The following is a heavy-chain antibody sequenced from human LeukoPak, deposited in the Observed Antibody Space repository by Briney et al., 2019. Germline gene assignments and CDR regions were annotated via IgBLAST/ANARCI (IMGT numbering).Heavy chain of an antibody. CDR3: ARGRLVLLWFGENAASYYFDY. CDR2: INGSGGST. J-gene: IGHJ4*02. CDR1: GFTFSSYE. V-gene: IGHV3-23*01. D-gene: IGHD3-10*01. Sequence: GGSLRLSCAASGFTFSSYEMNWVRQAPGKGLEWVSDINGSGGSTYYTDSVKGRFTISSDNSKNTLYLQMNSLRAEDTAIYYCARGRLVLLWFGENAASYYFDYWGQGTLVTVSS.